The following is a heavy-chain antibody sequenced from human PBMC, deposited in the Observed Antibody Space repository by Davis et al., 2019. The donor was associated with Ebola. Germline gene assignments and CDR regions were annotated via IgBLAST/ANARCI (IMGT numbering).Heavy chain of an antibody. CDR2: IYYSGST. V-gene: IGHV4-39*07. D-gene: IGHD5-18*01. CDR3: ARSRYSYLAKRYYYYGMDV. J-gene: IGHJ6*02. Sequence: SETLSLTCTVSGGSISSSSYYWGWIRQPPGKGLEWIGSIYYSGSTYYNPSLKSRVTISVDTSKNQFSLKLSSVTAADTAVYYCARSRYSYLAKRYYYYGMDVWGQGTTVTVSS. CDR1: GGSISSSSYY.